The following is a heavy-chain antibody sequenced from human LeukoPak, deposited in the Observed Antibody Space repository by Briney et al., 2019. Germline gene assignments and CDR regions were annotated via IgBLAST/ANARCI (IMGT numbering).Heavy chain of an antibody. CDR1: GFSFSAFG. Sequence: GGSLRLSCAASGFSFSAFGVHWVRQAPGNGLEWVAVIWYDGSSKDYADSVKGRFTLSRDNSKNTLYLQMNSLTVEDTAVYYCARSQSSSLIDYWGQGTLVTVSS. CDR2: IWYDGSSK. CDR3: ARSQSSSLIDY. J-gene: IGHJ4*02. V-gene: IGHV3-33*01. D-gene: IGHD6-13*01.